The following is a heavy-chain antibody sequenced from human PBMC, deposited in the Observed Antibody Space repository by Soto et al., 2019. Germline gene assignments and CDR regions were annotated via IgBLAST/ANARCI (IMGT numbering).Heavy chain of an antibody. J-gene: IGHJ4*02. Sequence: EVQLLESGGGLVQPGGSLRLSCVGSGFFFSSYTMTWVRQAPGKGLEWVSSFSATSENTYYADSVRGRFTISRDNSKNTPFLQVNSRTAEDTAMYYCAKARDQQWVRLPFDYWGQGILVIVSS. CDR1: GFFFSSYT. CDR2: FSATSENT. D-gene: IGHD6-19*01. V-gene: IGHV3-23*01. CDR3: AKARDQQWVRLPFDY.